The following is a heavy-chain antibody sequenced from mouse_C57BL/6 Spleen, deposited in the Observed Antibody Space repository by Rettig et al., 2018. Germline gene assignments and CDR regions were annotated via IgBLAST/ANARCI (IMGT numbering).Heavy chain of an antibody. J-gene: IGHJ4*01. Sequence: QVQLQQPGAELVRPGSSVKLSCKASGYTFTSYWMHWVKQRPIQGLEWIGNIDPSDSETHYNQKFKDKATLTVDKSSSTAYMQLSSLTSEDSAVYYCARETYDYDEGYYAMDYWGQGTSVTVSS. CDR2: IDPSDSET. D-gene: IGHD2-4*01. V-gene: IGHV1-52*01. CDR3: ARETYDYDEGYYAMDY. CDR1: GYTFTSYW.